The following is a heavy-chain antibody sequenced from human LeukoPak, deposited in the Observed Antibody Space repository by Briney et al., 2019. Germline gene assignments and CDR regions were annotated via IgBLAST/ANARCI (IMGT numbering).Heavy chain of an antibody. Sequence: PSETLSLTCTVSAGSVSNGPYYWGWIRQPPGKGLEWIGTFYYSGSTDYNPSLKSRVTISVDTSKNQLSLKLSSVTAADTAVYYCAKVRLGYCSGGSCSRGGTPMDVWGKGTTVTISS. CDR3: AKVRLGYCSGGSCSRGGTPMDV. V-gene: IGHV4-39*07. CDR1: AGSVSNGPYY. J-gene: IGHJ6*03. CDR2: FYYSGST. D-gene: IGHD2-15*01.